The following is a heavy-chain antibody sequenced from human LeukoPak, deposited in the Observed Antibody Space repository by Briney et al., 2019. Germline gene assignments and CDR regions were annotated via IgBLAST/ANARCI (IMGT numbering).Heavy chain of an antibody. CDR3: ARDYVGNTGFDY. J-gene: IGHJ4*02. Sequence: SETLSLTCTVSGGSISTYCWSWIRQPPGKGLEWIGYMCYGGSTDYSPSLKSRVTISVDTSKNQFSLRLSSVTAADTAVYFCARDYVGNTGFDYWGQGTLVTVSS. CDR1: GGSISTYC. D-gene: IGHD4-23*01. V-gene: IGHV4-59*01. CDR2: MCYGGST.